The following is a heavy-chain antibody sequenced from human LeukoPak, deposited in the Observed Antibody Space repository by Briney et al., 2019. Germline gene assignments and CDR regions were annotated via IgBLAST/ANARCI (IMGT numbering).Heavy chain of an antibody. CDR1: GGSISSYY. CDR2: IYTSGST. Sequence: SETLSLTCTVSGGSISSYYWSWIRQPAGKGLEWIGRIYTSGSTNYNPSLNSRVTMSVDTSKNQFSLKLSSVTAADTAVYYCARVSPHIVVVVAATRGDYFDYWGQGTLVTVSS. CDR3: ARVSPHIVVVVAATRGDYFDY. V-gene: IGHV4-4*07. D-gene: IGHD2-15*01. J-gene: IGHJ4*02.